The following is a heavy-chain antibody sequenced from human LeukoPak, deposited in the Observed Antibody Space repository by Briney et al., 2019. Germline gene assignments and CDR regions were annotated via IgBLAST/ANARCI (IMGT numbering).Heavy chain of an antibody. V-gene: IGHV4-39*01. J-gene: IGHJ4*02. Sequence: SETLSLTCTVSGGSISSSSYYWGWIRQPPGKGLEWIGSIYYSGSTYYNPSLKSRVTISVDTSKNQFSLKLSSVTAADTAVYYCARRADSSGWYYFDYWGQGTLVTVSS. CDR1: GGSISSSSYY. CDR3: ARRADSSGWYYFDY. CDR2: IYYSGST. D-gene: IGHD6-19*01.